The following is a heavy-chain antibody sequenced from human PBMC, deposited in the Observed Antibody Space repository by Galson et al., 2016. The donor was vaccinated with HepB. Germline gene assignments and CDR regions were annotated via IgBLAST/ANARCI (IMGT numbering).Heavy chain of an antibody. V-gene: IGHV3-7*01. J-gene: IGHJ4*02. CDR2: IKQDGSEK. D-gene: IGHD3-9*01. CDR1: GFTFSSYW. CDR3: ARGVFRYFDWLPYLDH. Sequence: SLRLSCAASGFTFSSYWMSWVRQAPGKGLEWVANIKQDGSEKYYVDSVKGRFTISRDNAKNSLYLQMNHLRAEDTAVYYCARGVFRYFDWLPYLDHWGQGTLVTVSS.